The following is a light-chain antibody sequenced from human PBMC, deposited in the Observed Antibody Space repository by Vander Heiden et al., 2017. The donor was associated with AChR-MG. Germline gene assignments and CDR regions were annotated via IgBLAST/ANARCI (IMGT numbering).Light chain of an antibody. J-gene: IGLJ2*01. CDR1: SSNTGRGYD. V-gene: IGLV1-40*01. Sequence: QSVLTQPPSVSGAPGQRVTISCTGSSSNTGRGYDVHWYQQFPGTAPKLLIYGNTNRPSGVPDRFSGSKSGTSASLAITGLQADDEADYYCQSYDSSLSGVVFGGGTKLTVL. CDR2: GNT. CDR3: QSYDSSLSGVV.